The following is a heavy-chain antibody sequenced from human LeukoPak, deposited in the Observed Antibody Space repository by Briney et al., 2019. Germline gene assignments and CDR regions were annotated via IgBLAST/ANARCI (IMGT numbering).Heavy chain of an antibody. CDR1: GFTFSSYS. D-gene: IGHD2-2*01. J-gene: IGHJ4*02. V-gene: IGHV3-21*01. Sequence: GGSLRLSCAASGFTFSSYSMNWVRQAPGKGLEWVSPISSSSGYIYYADSVKGRFTISRDNAKNSLYLQMNSLRAEDTAVYYCARVLCASSTSCYGGTFDYWGQGTLVTVSS. CDR2: ISSSSGYI. CDR3: ARVLCASSTSCYGGTFDY.